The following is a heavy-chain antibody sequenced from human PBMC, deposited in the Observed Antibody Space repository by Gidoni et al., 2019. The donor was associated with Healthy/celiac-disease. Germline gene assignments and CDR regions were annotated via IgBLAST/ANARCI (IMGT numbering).Heavy chain of an antibody. V-gene: IGHV4-30-4*01. CDR2: IYYSGST. J-gene: IGHJ4*02. Sequence: QVQLQELGPGLVKPSQTLSLTCTVSGGSISSGDYYWSWIRQPPGKGLEWIGYIYYSGSTYYNPSLKSRVTISVDTSKNQFSLKLSSVTAADTAVYYCARAGQRWRKPSPFDYWGQGTLVTVSS. CDR1: GGSISSGDYY. CDR3: ARAGQRWRKPSPFDY.